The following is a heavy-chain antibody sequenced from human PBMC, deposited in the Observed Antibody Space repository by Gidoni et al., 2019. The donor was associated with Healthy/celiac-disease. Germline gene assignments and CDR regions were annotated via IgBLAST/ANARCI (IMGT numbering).Heavy chain of an antibody. CDR3: ARVSWIPGAVDD. J-gene: IGHJ4*02. V-gene: IGHV6-1*01. Sequence: QVQLQQSGPGLVKPSQNLSLTCAISGDSVSSNSAAWNWIMHSPSRGLELLGRTYYRSNWYNDYAVSVKSRITINPDTSKNQFSLQLNSVTPEDTAVYYCARVSWIPGAVDDWGQGTLVTASS. CDR2: TYYRSNWYN. CDR1: GDSVSSNSAA. D-gene: IGHD5-18*01.